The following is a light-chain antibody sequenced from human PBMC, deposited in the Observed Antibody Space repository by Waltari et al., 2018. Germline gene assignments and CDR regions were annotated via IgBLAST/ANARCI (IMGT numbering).Light chain of an antibody. J-gene: IGKJ5*01. Sequence: EIVLTQSPATLSLSPGERATLSCRASQSVGSYLAWYQQKPGQAPRLLIYDASNRATGSPARFSGSGSVTDFTLTISSLEPEDFAVYYCQQRKNWPPITFGQGTRLDIK. CDR3: QQRKNWPPIT. V-gene: IGKV3-11*01. CDR2: DAS. CDR1: QSVGSY.